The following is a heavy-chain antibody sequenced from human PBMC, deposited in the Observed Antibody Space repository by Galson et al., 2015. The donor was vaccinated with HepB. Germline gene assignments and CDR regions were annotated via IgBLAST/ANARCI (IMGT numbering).Heavy chain of an antibody. D-gene: IGHD3-22*01. CDR1: GYTFSDYF. Sequence: SVKVSCKAYGYTFSDYFIHWVRQAPGQGPEWMGKINPNSGGTNYAQKFQGRVTMTGDTSITTVYMDLSRLKSDDTAIYYCARDYYDSSGPPAEFFQNWGQGTLVTVSS. V-gene: IGHV1-2*02. CDR2: INPNSGGT. CDR3: ARDYYDSSGPPAEFFQN. J-gene: IGHJ1*01.